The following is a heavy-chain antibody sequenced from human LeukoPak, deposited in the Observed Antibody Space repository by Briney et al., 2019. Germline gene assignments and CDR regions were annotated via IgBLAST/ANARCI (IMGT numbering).Heavy chain of an antibody. V-gene: IGHV3-30*18. Sequence: GGSLRLSCAASGFTFSSYAMHWVRQAPAKGLEWVAVISYDGSNKYYTDSVKGRFSISRDNSKNTLYLQMNSLRAEDTAVYYCAKDPGDCSGGSCYYFDYWGQGTLVTVSS. J-gene: IGHJ4*02. CDR2: ISYDGSNK. CDR3: AKDPGDCSGGSCYYFDY. CDR1: GFTFSSYA. D-gene: IGHD2-15*01.